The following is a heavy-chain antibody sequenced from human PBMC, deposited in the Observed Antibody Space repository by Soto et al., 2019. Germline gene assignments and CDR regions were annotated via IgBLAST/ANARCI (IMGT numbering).Heavy chain of an antibody. CDR2: ISYDGTNK. V-gene: IGHV3-30*18. Sequence: QVQLVESGGGVVQPGRSLRLSCAASGITFSSYVMHWVRQAPGKGLEWVALISYDGTNKYYIDSVKGRFTISRDNSKNTVFLEMNNLRGEDTSVYYCAKDRLPLVGTPHYYYYYALDVWGQGTTVTVSS. CDR1: GITFSSYV. D-gene: IGHD1-26*01. CDR3: AKDRLPLVGTPHYYYYYALDV. J-gene: IGHJ6*02.